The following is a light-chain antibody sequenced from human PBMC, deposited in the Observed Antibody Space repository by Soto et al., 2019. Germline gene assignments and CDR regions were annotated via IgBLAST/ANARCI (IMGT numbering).Light chain of an antibody. V-gene: IGKV3-20*01. CDR3: QQYGSSLFT. CDR1: QSVSSSY. Sequence: EIVLTQSPGTLSLSPGERATLSCMASQSVSSSYLAWYQQIPGQAPRLLIYGASSRTTCIPDRFSGSGSGTDFTLTISRLEPEDFAVYYCQQYGSSLFTFGPATNVAI. CDR2: GAS. J-gene: IGKJ3*01.